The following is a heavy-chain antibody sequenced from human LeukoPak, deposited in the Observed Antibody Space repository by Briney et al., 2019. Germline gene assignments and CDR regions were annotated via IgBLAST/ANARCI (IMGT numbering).Heavy chain of an antibody. J-gene: IGHJ4*02. D-gene: IGHD3-22*01. CDR2: IIPIFGTP. CDR1: GGAFNTYT. CDR3: AGHNSASITMIH. V-gene: IGHV1-69*13. Sequence: GASVKVSCKASGGAFNTYTISWVRQAPGQGLEWMGGIIPIFGTPNYAQKFQGRVTITADESTSTAYMELSSLRSDDTGVYYCAGHNSASITMIHWGQGSPVTVSS.